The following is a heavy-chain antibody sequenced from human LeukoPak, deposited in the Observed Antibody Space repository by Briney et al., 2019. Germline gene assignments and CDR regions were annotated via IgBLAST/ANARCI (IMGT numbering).Heavy chain of an antibody. D-gene: IGHD6-19*01. CDR2: ISYDGSNK. J-gene: IGHJ3*02. CDR3: ARGWLVRDFDI. Sequence: GRSLRLSCAASGFTFSSYAMHWVRQAPGKGLEWVAVISYDGSNKYYADSVKGRFTISRDNSKNTLYLQMNSLRAEDTAVYYCARGWLVRDFDIWGQGTMVTVSS. CDR1: GFTFSSYA. V-gene: IGHV3-30*04.